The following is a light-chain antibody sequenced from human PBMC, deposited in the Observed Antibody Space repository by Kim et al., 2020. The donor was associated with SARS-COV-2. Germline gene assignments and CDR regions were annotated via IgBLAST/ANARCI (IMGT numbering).Light chain of an antibody. CDR2: QDS. Sequence: SYELTQPPSVSVSPGQTASITCSGDKLGDKYACWYQQKPGQSTVLVIYQDSKRHSGIPERFSGSNSGNTATLTISGTQAMDEADYYCQAWDSSTAVFGGG. V-gene: IGLV3-1*01. CDR1: KLGDKY. CDR3: QAWDSSTAV. J-gene: IGLJ3*02.